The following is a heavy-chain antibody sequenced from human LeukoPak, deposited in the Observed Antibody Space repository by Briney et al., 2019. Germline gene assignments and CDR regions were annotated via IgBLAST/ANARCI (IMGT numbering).Heavy chain of an antibody. J-gene: IGHJ6*02. D-gene: IGHD2-2*03. V-gene: IGHV3-33*01. Sequence: GRSLRLSCAASGFTFSSYGMHWVRQAPGKGLEWVAVIWYDGSNKYYADSVKGRFTISRDNSKNTLYLQMNSLRVEDTAVYYCAREGVIGYCSSANCLGGMDVWGQGTTVTVSS. CDR1: GFTFSSYG. CDR3: AREGVIGYCSSANCLGGMDV. CDR2: IWYDGSNK.